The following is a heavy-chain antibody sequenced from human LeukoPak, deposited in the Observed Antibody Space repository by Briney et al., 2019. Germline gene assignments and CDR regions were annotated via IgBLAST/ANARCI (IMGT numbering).Heavy chain of an antibody. J-gene: IGHJ4*02. CDR3: ARAGYYDGSGSLIPPGCFDY. V-gene: IGHV1-46*01. CDR1: GYTFTSYY. CDR2: INPSGGST. D-gene: IGHD3-22*01. Sequence: ASVKVSCKASGYTFTSYYMHWLRQAPGQGLEWMGIINPSGGSTSYAQKFQGRVTMTRDTSTSTVYMELSSLRSEDTAVYYCARAGYYDGSGSLIPPGCFDYWGQGTLVTVSS.